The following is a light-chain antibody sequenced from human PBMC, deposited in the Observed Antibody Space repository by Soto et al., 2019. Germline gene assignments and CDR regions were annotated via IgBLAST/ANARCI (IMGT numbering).Light chain of an antibody. V-gene: IGKV3-11*01. Sequence: EIVLTQSPATLSLSPGERATLSCRASQSVGSYLAWYQQKPGQAPRLVIYDASNRATGVPARFSGSGSGTDXXXXXXXVXPEDFAXYYXQQRDKWPPSFGQGTRLEIK. CDR3: QQRDKWPPS. CDR2: DAS. CDR1: QSVGSY. J-gene: IGKJ5*01.